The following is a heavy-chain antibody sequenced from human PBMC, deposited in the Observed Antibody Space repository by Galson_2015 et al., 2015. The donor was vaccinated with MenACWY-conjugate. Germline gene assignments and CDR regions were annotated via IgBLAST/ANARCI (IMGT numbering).Heavy chain of an antibody. CDR3: ARGVNLSTLAGY. D-gene: IGHD1-1*01. Sequence: SLRLSCAASGFTFSTYWMHWVRQAPGKGLVWVSRVNSDGRSTSYADSVKGRFSISRDNAKNTLYLQMNSLRAEDTAVYYCARGVNLSTLAGYWGQGTLVTVSS. J-gene: IGHJ4*02. CDR1: GFTFSTYW. V-gene: IGHV3-74*01. CDR2: VNSDGRST.